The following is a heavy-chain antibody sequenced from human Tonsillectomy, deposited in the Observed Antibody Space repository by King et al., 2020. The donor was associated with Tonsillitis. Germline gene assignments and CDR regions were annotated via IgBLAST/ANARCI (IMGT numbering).Heavy chain of an antibody. J-gene: IGHJ4*02. CDR3: AHDFPTNTIFGVVGYFAN. V-gene: IGHV3-23*04. Sequence: EVQLVESGGGLVQPGGSLRLSCAASGFTFSIYAMTWVRQAPGKGLEWVSSISSSGGGTLYADSVKGRFTISRDNSKNTLYLQMNSLRAEDTAVYYCAHDFPTNTIFGVVGYFANWGQGSLVTVSS. CDR2: ISSSGGGT. CDR1: GFTFSIYA. D-gene: IGHD3-3*01.